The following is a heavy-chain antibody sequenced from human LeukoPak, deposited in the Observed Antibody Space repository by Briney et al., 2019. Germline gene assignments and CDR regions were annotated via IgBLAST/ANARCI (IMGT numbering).Heavy chain of an antibody. Sequence: PSETLSLTCTVSGGSISSYYWSWIRQPPGKGLEWIGYIYYSGSTNYNPSLKSRVTISVDTSKNQFSLKLSSVTAADTAVYYCARHGGLRYCSSTSCYPFDYWGQGTLVTVSS. CDR3: ARHGGLRYCSSTSCYPFDY. D-gene: IGHD2-2*01. J-gene: IGHJ4*02. CDR2: IYYSGST. V-gene: IGHV4-59*01. CDR1: GGSISSYY.